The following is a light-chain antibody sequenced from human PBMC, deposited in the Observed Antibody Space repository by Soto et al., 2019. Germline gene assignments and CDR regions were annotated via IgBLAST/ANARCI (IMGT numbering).Light chain of an antibody. J-gene: IGKJ4*01. Sequence: EIVLTQSPATLSLSLGERATLSCRASQSVSSNLAWYQQKPGQAPRVLIYDISTRATGIPTRFSGSGSGTEFTLTISSLQSEDFAVYYCQQYNSWPLTFGGGTKVDTK. CDR2: DIS. CDR1: QSVSSN. V-gene: IGKV3D-15*01. CDR3: QQYNSWPLT.